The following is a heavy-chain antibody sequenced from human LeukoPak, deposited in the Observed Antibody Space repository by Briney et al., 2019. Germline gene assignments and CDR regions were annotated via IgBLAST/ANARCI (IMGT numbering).Heavy chain of an antibody. Sequence: GGSLRLSCAASGFTFSSYSMNWVRQAPGKGLEWVSYISSSSSTIYYADSVKGRFTISRDNAKNSLYLQMNSLRAEDTAVYYCASVRSGSYAHYWGQGTLVTVSS. CDR2: ISSSSSTI. CDR3: ASVRSGSYAHY. J-gene: IGHJ4*02. D-gene: IGHD1-26*01. V-gene: IGHV3-48*01. CDR1: GFTFSSYS.